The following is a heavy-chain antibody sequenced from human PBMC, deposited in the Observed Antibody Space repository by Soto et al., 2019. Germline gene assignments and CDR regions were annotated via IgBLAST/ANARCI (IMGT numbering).Heavy chain of an antibody. CDR3: AKRDVPHSTSNAYFYDH. D-gene: IGHD2-21*02. J-gene: IGHJ4*02. CDR1: GFPFAPST. V-gene: IGHV3-23*01. Sequence: GGSLRLSCGVSGFPFAPSTMSWVRQAPGKGLEWVSTISVSVGSTYSADSVQGRFTVSSDISDNTLFLRMTSLTADDTAVYFCAKRDVPHSTSNAYFYDHWGRGVLVTVSS. CDR2: ISVSVGST.